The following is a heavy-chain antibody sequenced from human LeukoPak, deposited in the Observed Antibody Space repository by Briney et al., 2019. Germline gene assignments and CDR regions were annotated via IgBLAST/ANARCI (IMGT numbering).Heavy chain of an antibody. CDR1: GFTFSSYG. V-gene: IGHV3-48*01. D-gene: IGHD5-24*01. CDR3: ARSGYNRFDY. Sequence: PGGSLRLSCAASGFTFSSYGMTWARQAPGKGLEWVSYISSSSSTIYYADSVKGRFTISRDNAKNTLYLQMNSLRAEDTAVYYCARSGYNRFDYWGQGTLVTVSS. CDR2: ISSSSSTI. J-gene: IGHJ4*02.